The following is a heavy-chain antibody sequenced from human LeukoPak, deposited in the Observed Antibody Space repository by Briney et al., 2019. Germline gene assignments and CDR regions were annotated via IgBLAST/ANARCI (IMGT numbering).Heavy chain of an antibody. D-gene: IGHD3-10*01. Sequence: PGWSLRLSCAASGFTSSSYWMNWVRQAPGKGLEWVSYISSSGSTIYYADSVKGRFTFSRDNAENSLYLQMNSLSAEDTAVYYCARAERLVRGVVFDYWGQGTLVTVSS. CDR3: ARAERLVRGVVFDY. V-gene: IGHV3-48*04. CDR1: GFTSSSYW. CDR2: ISSSGSTI. J-gene: IGHJ4*02.